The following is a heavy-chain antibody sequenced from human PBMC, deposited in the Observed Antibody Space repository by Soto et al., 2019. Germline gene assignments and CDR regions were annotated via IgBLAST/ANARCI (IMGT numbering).Heavy chain of an antibody. CDR2: IYHSGST. CDR3: AVTANNWFDP. J-gene: IGHJ5*02. D-gene: IGHD2-21*02. CDR1: GGSISSGGYS. Sequence: SETLSRTCAVSGGSISSGGYSWSWIRQQPGKGLEWIGYIYHSGSTYYNPSLKSPVTISVDRSKNQFSLKLSSVTVAHTAVYYCAVTANNWFDPWGQGTLVTVSS. V-gene: IGHV4-30-2*01.